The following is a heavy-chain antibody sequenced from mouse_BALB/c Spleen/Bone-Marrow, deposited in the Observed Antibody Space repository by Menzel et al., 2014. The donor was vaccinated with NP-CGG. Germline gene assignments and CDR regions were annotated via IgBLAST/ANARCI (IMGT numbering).Heavy chain of an antibody. CDR2: IYPGNVNT. CDR1: GYTFTSYY. D-gene: IGHD2-2*01. V-gene: IGHV1S56*01. CDR3: ARGGWLRYAMGY. Sequence: VKLLESGPELVKPGASVRISCKASGYTFTSYYIHWVKQRPGQGLEWIGWIYPGNVNTKYNEKFKGKATLTADKSSSTAYMQLSSLASEDSAVYFCARGGWLRYAMGYWGQGTSVTVSS. J-gene: IGHJ4*01.